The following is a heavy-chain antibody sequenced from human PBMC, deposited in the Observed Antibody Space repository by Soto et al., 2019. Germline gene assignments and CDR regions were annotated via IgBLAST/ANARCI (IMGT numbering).Heavy chain of an antibody. CDR2: MNPNSGNR. J-gene: IGHJ4*02. D-gene: IGHD6-6*01. Sequence: QVQLVQSGAEVKKPGASVKVSCKASGYTFTSYDINWVRQATGQGLEWMGWMNPNSGNRGYAQKFQGRVTMTRNTSISTAYMELSSLRSEDTAVYYCAGPATYSSSSGFDYWGQGTLVTVSS. CDR1: GYTFTSYD. V-gene: IGHV1-8*01. CDR3: AGPATYSSSSGFDY.